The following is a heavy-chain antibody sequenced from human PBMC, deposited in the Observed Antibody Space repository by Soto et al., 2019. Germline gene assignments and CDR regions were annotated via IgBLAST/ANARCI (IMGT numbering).Heavy chain of an antibody. CDR3: ARVGDDSSGYYSTYYYYGMDV. Sequence: QVQLVQSGAEVKKPGSSVKVSCKASGGTFSSYAISWVRQAPGQGLEWMGGIIPIFGTANYAQKFQGRVTITADKSTSNAYMELSSLLSEGTAVYYCARVGDDSSGYYSTYYYYGMDVWGQGTTVTVSS. CDR1: GGTFSSYA. V-gene: IGHV1-69*14. CDR2: IIPIFGTA. D-gene: IGHD3-22*01. J-gene: IGHJ6*02.